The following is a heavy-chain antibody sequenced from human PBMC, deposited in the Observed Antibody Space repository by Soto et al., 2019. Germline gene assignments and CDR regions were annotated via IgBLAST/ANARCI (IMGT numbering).Heavy chain of an antibody. CDR2: INHSGST. D-gene: IGHD5-12*01. Sequence: SETLSLTCAVYGGSFSGYYWSWIRQPPGKGLEWIGEINHSGSTNYNPSLKSRVTISVDTSKNQFSLKLSSVTAADTAVYYCARGRIVATTSRKVYYFDYWGQGTLVTVSS. J-gene: IGHJ4*02. CDR1: GGSFSGYY. V-gene: IGHV4-34*01. CDR3: ARGRIVATTSRKVYYFDY.